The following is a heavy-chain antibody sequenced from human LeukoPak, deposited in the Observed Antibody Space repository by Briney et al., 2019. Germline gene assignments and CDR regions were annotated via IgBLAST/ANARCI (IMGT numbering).Heavy chain of an antibody. CDR3: ARQRLEHYYDSSGFYSVNWFDP. J-gene: IGHJ5*02. CDR2: IYPGDSDT. Sequence: GESLQISCQGSGYSFTSYWIGWVRPMPGKGLEWMGIIYPGDSDTRYSPSFQGQVTISADKSISTAYLQWSSLKASDTAMYYCARQRLEHYYDSSGFYSVNWFDPWGQGTLVTVSS. CDR1: GYSFTSYW. D-gene: IGHD3-22*01. V-gene: IGHV5-51*01.